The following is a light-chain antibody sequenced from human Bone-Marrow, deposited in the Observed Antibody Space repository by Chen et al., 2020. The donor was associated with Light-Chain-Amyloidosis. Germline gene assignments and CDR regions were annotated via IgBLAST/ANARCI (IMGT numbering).Light chain of an antibody. CDR3: QVWDRSSDRPV. J-gene: IGLJ3*02. CDR1: NIGSTS. Sequence: SYVLTQPSSVSVAPGQTATIACGGNNIGSTSVHWYQQTPGQAPLLVVYDDSDRPSGIPERLAGDNSGNTATLTLSRVEAGDEADYYCQVWDRSSDRPVFGGGTKLTVL. V-gene: IGLV3-21*02. CDR2: DDS.